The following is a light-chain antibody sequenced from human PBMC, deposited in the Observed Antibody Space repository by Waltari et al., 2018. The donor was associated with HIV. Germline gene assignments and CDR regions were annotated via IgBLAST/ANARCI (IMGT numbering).Light chain of an antibody. CDR3: AAWDDYMEGHV. Sequence: HSVLTQPPSASGTPGQTVTISCSGSSANIGTNTVNWYQQLPGTVPKLLNYNTLQRPSGGPDRVSGSQSGTSASLAISGLQSEDEADYFCAAWDDYMEGHVFGGGTKVTIL. CDR1: SANIGTNT. CDR2: NTL. J-gene: IGLJ2*01. V-gene: IGLV1-44*01.